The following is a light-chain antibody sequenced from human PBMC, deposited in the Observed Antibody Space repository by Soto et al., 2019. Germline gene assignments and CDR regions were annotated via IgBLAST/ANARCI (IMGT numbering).Light chain of an antibody. CDR1: QSVSSN. J-gene: IGKJ2*01. CDR3: QQYNNVMYT. CDR2: GAA. V-gene: IGKV3-15*01. Sequence: EIVMTQSPATLSVSPGERATLSCRASQSVSSNLAWYQQKPGQAPRLLIYGAATRATDIPARFSGSGSGTEFTLTISTLQSEDFAVYYCQQYNNVMYTFGQGTKLEIK.